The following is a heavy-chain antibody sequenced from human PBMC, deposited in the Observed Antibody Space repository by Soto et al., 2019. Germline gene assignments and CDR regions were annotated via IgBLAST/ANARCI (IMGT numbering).Heavy chain of an antibody. Sequence: QLQLQESGSGLVKPSQTLSLTCAVSGGSICSGNSYSWSWIRQPPGKGLEWIGSISHTGSTSYNPSLKGPVTMSVDKSKNQFSLKLSSVTAADMAVYYCARAVAPYLGTWFDPWGQGTLVIVSS. J-gene: IGHJ5*02. V-gene: IGHV4-30-2*01. D-gene: IGHD3-16*01. CDR3: ARAVAPYLGTWFDP. CDR1: GGSICSGNSYS. CDR2: ISHTGST.